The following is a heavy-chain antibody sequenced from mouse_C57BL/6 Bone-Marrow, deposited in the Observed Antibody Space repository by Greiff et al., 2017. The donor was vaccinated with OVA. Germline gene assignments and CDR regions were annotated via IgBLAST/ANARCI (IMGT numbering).Heavy chain of an antibody. CDR2: IYPGSGNT. V-gene: IGHV1-66*01. Sequence: VQLVESGPELVKPGASVKISCKASGYSFTSYYIHWVKQRPGQGLEWIGWIYPGSGNTKYNEKFKGKATLTADTSSSTAYMQLSSLTSEDSAVYYCAREPDYYGSRGYYAMDYWGQGTSVTVSS. CDR1: GYSFTSYY. J-gene: IGHJ4*01. D-gene: IGHD1-1*01. CDR3: AREPDYYGSRGYYAMDY.